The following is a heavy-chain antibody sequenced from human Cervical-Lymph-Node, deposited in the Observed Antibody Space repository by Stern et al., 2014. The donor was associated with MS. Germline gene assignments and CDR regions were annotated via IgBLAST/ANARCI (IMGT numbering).Heavy chain of an antibody. CDR1: GFTFSSFW. CDR2: INQDGSEK. J-gene: IGHJ3*02. V-gene: IGHV3-7*01. D-gene: IGHD3-16*01. Sequence: EVQLLESGGGLVQPGGSLRLSCAASGFTFSSFWMSWVRQAPGEGLEWVASINQDGSEKFYLDSVKGRFSISRDNAKKSLFLQMNSLRVEDTAVYYCTRDSGEVWGYTPPEDAFDIWGQGTIVTVSS. CDR3: TRDSGEVWGYTPPEDAFDI.